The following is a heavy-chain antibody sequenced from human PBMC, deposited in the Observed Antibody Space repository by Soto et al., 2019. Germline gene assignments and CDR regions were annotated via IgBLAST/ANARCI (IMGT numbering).Heavy chain of an antibody. V-gene: IGHV1-18*01. J-gene: IGHJ4*02. CDR2: ISAYNGDR. Sequence: ASVKVSCKASGYTFTSYGISWVRQAPGQGLEWMGWISAYNGDRNYAQKLQGRVTMTTDTSTSTAYMEVSSLRSDDTAVYYCARDLPPVDYWGQGTLVTVSS. CDR1: GYTFTSYG. CDR3: ARDLPPVDY.